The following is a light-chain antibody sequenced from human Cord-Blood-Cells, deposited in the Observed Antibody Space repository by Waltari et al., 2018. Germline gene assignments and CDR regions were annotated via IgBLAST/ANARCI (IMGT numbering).Light chain of an antibody. CDR1: QSVLYSSNNKNY. Sequence: DIVMTQSPDSLAVSLGARATINCKSSQSVLYSSNNKNYLAWYQQKPGQPPKLLIYWASTRESGVPDRFSGSGSGTDFTLTISSLQAEDVAVYYCQQYYSTPPVTFGQGTKVEIK. V-gene: IGKV4-1*01. CDR3: QQYYSTPPVT. CDR2: WAS. J-gene: IGKJ1*01.